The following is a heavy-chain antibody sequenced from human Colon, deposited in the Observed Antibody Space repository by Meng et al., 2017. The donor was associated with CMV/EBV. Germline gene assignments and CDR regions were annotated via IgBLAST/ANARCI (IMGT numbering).Heavy chain of an antibody. D-gene: IGHD5-24*01. J-gene: IGHJ4*02. V-gene: IGHV3-53*01. CDR2: IYSGGST. CDR3: ARGLDVDGYNPPDY. Sequence: GGSLRLSCAASGFTVSSNYTSWVRQAPGKGLEWVSVIYSGGSTYYADSVKGRFTISRDNSKNTLYLQMNSLRAEDTAVYYCARGLDVDGYNPPDYWGQGTLVTVSS. CDR1: GFTVSSNY.